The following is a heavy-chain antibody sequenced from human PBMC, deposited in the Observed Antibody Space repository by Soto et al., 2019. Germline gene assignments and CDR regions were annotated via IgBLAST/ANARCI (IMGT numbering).Heavy chain of an antibody. D-gene: IGHD3-10*01. Sequence: PSETLSLTCTVSGGSISSYYWSWIRQPPGKGLEWIGYIYYSGSTNYNPSLKSRVTISVDTSKNQFSLKLSSVTAADTAVYYCERHEEELLWFGELWGPHAFDIWGQGTMVS. CDR2: IYYSGST. CDR1: GGSISSYY. J-gene: IGHJ3*02. CDR3: ERHEEELLWFGELWGPHAFDI. V-gene: IGHV4-59*08.